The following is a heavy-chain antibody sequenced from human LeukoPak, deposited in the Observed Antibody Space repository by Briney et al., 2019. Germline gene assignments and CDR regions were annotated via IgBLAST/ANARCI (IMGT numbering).Heavy chain of an antibody. Sequence: PGGSLRLSCVASGFTFFSYGMQWVRQAPGKGLVWVSRIFSDGSTTNYADSVKGRFTISRDNSKKTLYLEMKSLRVEDTAVYYCARELPREVTLDYWGQGTLVTVSP. V-gene: IGHV3-74*01. J-gene: IGHJ4*01. CDR3: ARELPREVTLDY. CDR2: IFSDGSTT. CDR1: GFTFFSYG. D-gene: IGHD2-21*02.